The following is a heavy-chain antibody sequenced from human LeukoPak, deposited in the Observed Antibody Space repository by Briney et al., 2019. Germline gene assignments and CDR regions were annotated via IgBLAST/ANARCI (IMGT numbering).Heavy chain of an antibody. D-gene: IGHD2-15*01. CDR2: INHSGST. V-gene: IGHV4-39*07. J-gene: IGHJ4*02. Sequence: SETPSLTCTVSGGSISSSSYYWSWIRQPPGKGLEWIGEINHSGSTNYNPSLKSRVTISVDTSKNQFSLKLSSVTAADTAVYYCARRKRYCSGGSCYTGAYYFDYWGQGTLVTVSS. CDR1: GGSISSSSYY. CDR3: ARRKRYCSGGSCYTGAYYFDY.